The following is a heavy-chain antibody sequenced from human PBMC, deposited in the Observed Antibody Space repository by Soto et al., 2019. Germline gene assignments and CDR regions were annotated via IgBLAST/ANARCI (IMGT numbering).Heavy chain of an antibody. D-gene: IGHD6-13*01. CDR3: ARDRGIDYYYYMDV. J-gene: IGHJ6*03. V-gene: IGHV3-53*04. Sequence: GGSLRLSCAASGFTVSSNYMSWVRQAPGKGLEWVSVIYSGGSTYYADSVKGRFTISRHNSKNTLYLQMNSLRAEDTAVYYCARDRGIDYYYYMDVWGKGTTVTVSS. CDR2: IYSGGST. CDR1: GFTVSSNY.